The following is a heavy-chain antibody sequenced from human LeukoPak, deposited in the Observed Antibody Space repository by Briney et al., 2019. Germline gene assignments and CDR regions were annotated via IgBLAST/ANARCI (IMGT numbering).Heavy chain of an antibody. D-gene: IGHD6-13*01. CDR1: GYTLTELS. Sequence: ASVKVSCKVSGYTLTELSMFWVRQAPGKGLEWMGSFDPEDGKTDYAQKFQGRVTMTKDTSTDTAYMELSSLRSEDTAVYYCATGYLVTAGLMDVWGQGTTVTVSS. CDR3: ATGYLVTAGLMDV. J-gene: IGHJ6*02. CDR2: FDPEDGKT. V-gene: IGHV1-24*01.